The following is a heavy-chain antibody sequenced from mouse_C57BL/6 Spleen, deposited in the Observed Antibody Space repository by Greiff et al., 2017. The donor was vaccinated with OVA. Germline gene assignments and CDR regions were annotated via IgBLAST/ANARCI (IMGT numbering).Heavy chain of an antibody. CDR2: INPNNGGT. CDR1: GYTFTDYN. J-gene: IGHJ4*01. Sequence: EVQLQQSGPELVKPGASVKIPCKASGYTFTDYNMDWVKQSHGKSLEWIGDINPNNGGTIYNQKFKGKATLTVDKSSSTAYMELRSLTSEDTAVYYCARIYYDYDAMDYWGQGTLVTVSS. D-gene: IGHD2-1*01. V-gene: IGHV1-18*01. CDR3: ARIYYDYDAMDY.